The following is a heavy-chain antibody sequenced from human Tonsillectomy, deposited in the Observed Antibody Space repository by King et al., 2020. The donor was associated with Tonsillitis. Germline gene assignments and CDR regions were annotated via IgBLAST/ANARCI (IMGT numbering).Heavy chain of an antibody. CDR1: GFTVSTNY. CDR3: ARGIVATMYYYYYYMDV. J-gene: IGHJ6*03. Sequence: GQLVQSGGGLVQPGGSLRLSCAVSGFTVSTNYMTWVRQAPGKGLECVSVIYSGLRTDYADSVQGRFTISRDNSKNTVYLHMNSLRAEDTAVYYCARGIVATMYYYYYYMDVWGKGTTVTVS. V-gene: IGHV3-66*01. CDR2: IYSGLRT. D-gene: IGHD5-12*01.